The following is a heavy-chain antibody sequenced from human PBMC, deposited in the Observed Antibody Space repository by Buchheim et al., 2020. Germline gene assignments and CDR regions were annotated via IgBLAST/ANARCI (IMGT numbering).Heavy chain of an antibody. J-gene: IGHJ6*02. D-gene: IGHD5-18*01. CDR1: GFTFSSYE. CDR2: ISSSGSTI. CDR3: ARARWIQLWLAYYGMDV. Sequence: EVQLVESGGGLVQPGGSLRLSCAASGFTFSSYEMNWVRQAPGKGLEWVSYISSSGSTIYYADSVKGRFTISRDKAKNSLYLQMNSLRAEDTAVYYCARARWIQLWLAYYGMDVWGQGTT. V-gene: IGHV3-48*03.